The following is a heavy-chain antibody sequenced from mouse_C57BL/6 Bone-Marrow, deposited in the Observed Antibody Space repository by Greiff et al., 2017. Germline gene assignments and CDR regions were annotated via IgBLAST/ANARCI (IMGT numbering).Heavy chain of an antibody. CDR2: IHPNSGST. D-gene: IGHD1-1*01. J-gene: IGHJ1*03. V-gene: IGHV1-64*01. CDR1: GYTFTSYW. CDR3: ARPVITTVVATHWYFDV. Sequence: QVQLQQPGAELVKPGASVKLSCKASGYTFTSYWMHWVKQRPGQGLEWIGMIHPNSGSTNYNEKFKSKATLTVDKSSSTAYMQLSSLTSEDSAVYYCARPVITTVVATHWYFDVWGTGTTVTVSS.